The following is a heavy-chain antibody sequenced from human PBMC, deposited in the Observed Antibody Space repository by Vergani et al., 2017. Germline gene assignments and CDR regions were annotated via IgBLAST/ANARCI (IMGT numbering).Heavy chain of an antibody. J-gene: IGHJ4*02. CDR2: ISSYNGDT. Sequence: QVQLVQSETEVKRPGASVKVSCKASGYSFINYGISWVRQAPGQGLEWLGWISSYNGDTKFAHTVQGRVTMTTDTSTSTAYMELRRLRSDDTAVYYCTRDPXPSPAPAYGYWGFWGQGTLVAVSS. D-gene: IGHD5-18*01. CDR1: GYSFINYG. CDR3: TRDPXPSPAPAYGYWGF. V-gene: IGHV1-18*01.